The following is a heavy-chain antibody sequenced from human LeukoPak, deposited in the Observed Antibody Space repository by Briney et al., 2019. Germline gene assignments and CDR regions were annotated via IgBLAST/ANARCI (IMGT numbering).Heavy chain of an antibody. J-gene: IGHJ4*02. D-gene: IGHD4-11*01. CDR3: ARWGYYSNYDY. CDR1: GFTFSSNY. Sequence: GGSLRLSCAASGFTFSSNYMSWVRQAPGKGLEWVSVIYSGGSTYYADSVKGRFTISRDNSKNTLYLQMGSLRAEDMAVYYCARWGYYSNYDYWGQGTLVTVSS. CDR2: IYSGGST. V-gene: IGHV3-66*02.